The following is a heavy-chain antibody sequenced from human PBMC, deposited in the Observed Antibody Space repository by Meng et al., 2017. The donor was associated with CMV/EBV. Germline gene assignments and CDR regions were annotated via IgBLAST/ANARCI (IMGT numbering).Heavy chain of an antibody. Sequence: SETLSLTCTVPGGSISSSSYYWGWIRQPPGKGLEWIGSIYYSGSTYYNPSIKSRVTISVDTSKNQFSLKLSSVTAADTAVYYCARDGPVTMIVVGNWFDPWGQGTLVTVSS. J-gene: IGHJ5*02. CDR2: IYYSGST. CDR1: GGSISSSSYY. D-gene: IGHD3-22*01. V-gene: IGHV4-39*07. CDR3: ARDGPVTMIVVGNWFDP.